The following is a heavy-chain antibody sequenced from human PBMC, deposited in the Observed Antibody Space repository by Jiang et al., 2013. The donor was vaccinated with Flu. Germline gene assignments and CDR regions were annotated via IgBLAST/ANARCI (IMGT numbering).Heavy chain of an antibody. CDR1: GGTFSNYG. CDR2: IIPAFGTT. Sequence: SGAEVKKTGSSVQVSCKASGGTFSNYGISWVRQAPGQGLEYMGGIIPAFGTTNYAQKFQGRVTITADKSTSTAYMELTSLKSEDTAVYYCAGGYYESSHFSFHYYYYMDVWGKGTRVTVSS. V-gene: IGHV1-69*06. D-gene: IGHD3-22*01. J-gene: IGHJ6*03. CDR3: AGGYYESSHFSFHYYYYMDV.